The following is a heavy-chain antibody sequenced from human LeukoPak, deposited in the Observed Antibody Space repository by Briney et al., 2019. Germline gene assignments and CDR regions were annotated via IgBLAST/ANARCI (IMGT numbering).Heavy chain of an antibody. CDR3: ASHGTNDFWSGYPGNFDY. CDR2: INHSGST. Sequence: SSETLSLTCAVYGGSFSGYYWSWIRQPPGKGLEWIGEINHSGSTNYNPSLKSRVTISVDTSKNQFSLKLSSVTAADTAVYYCASHGTNDFWSGYPGNFDYWGQGTLVTVSS. D-gene: IGHD3-3*01. CDR1: GGSFSGYY. V-gene: IGHV4-34*01. J-gene: IGHJ4*02.